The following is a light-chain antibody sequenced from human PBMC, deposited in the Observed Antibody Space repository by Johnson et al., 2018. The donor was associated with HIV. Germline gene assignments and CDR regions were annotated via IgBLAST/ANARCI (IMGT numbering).Light chain of an antibody. CDR3: GTWDSSLSAGVYV. V-gene: IGLV1-51*02. J-gene: IGLJ1*01. CDR1: SSNIGTNY. Sequence: QSVLTQPPSVSAAPGQKVTISCSGSSSNIGTNYVSWYQQLPGTAPKLLMFENNQRPSGIPDRFSGSKSGTSATLGITGLQTGDEADYYCGTWDSSLSAGVYVFGTGTKVTVL. CDR2: ENN.